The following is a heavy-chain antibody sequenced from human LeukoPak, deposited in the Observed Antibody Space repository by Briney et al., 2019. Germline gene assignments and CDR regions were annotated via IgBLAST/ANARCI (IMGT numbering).Heavy chain of an antibody. V-gene: IGHV4-4*07. Sequence: KASETLSLTCTVSSGSVTSYYWNWIRQPAGKGLEWVGRIYNSGNTWYNPSLQSRVSMSIDTSKNQFSLSLASVTAADAAVYYCARDIGNYYGSVYHYYFDFWGQGIVVSVSS. D-gene: IGHD3-10*01. J-gene: IGHJ4*02. CDR2: IYNSGNT. CDR1: SGSVTSYY. CDR3: ARDIGNYYGSVYHYYFDF.